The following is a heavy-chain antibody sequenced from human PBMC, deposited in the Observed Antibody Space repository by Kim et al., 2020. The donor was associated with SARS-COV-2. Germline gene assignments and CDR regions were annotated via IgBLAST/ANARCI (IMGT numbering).Heavy chain of an antibody. J-gene: IGHJ6*02. CDR3: ASNGNAPVKYSSSWMEGSRNYYYYYGMDV. Sequence: SVKVSCKASGGTFSSYAISWVRQAPGQGLEWMGGIIPIFGTANYAQKFQGRVTITADESTSTAYMELSSLRSEDTAVYYCASNGNAPVKYSSSWMEGSRNYYYYYGMDVWGQGTTVTVSS. V-gene: IGHV1-69*13. D-gene: IGHD6-13*01. CDR2: IIPIFGTA. CDR1: GGTFSSYA.